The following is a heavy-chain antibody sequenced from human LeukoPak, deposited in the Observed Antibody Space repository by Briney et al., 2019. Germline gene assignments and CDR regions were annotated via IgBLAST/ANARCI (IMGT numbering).Heavy chain of an antibody. CDR1: GLTFDNYA. CDR2: ISWNGGSI. D-gene: IGHD3-22*01. CDR3: AKDVGPSSGFYPIDY. V-gene: IGHV3-9*01. Sequence: PGGSLRLSCAASGLTFDNYAMHWVRQAPGKGLEGVAGISWNGGSIDYADSLKGRFTISRDNAKNSLYLQMNSLRAEDTALYYCAKDVGPSSGFYPIDYWGQGTLVTVSS. J-gene: IGHJ4*02.